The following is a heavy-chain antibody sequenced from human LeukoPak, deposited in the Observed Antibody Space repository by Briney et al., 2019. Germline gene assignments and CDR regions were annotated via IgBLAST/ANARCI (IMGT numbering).Heavy chain of an antibody. CDR2: INWNGGSA. V-gene: IGHV3-20*04. CDR3: ARTPGIAAAGYDLYFFDF. J-gene: IGHJ4*02. D-gene: IGHD6-13*01. CDR1: GFTFDDYG. Sequence: GGSLRLSCAASGFTFDDYGMTWVRQTPGKGLEWVSGINWNGGSAGYADSVKGRFTVSRDNSKNTLYLQVNRLRAEDAAVYYCARTPGIAAAGYDLYFFDFWGQGTLVTVSS.